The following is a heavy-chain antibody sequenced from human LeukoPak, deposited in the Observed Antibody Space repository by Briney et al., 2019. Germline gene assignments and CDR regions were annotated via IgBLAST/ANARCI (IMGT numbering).Heavy chain of an antibody. D-gene: IGHD1-26*01. CDR2: INPSGGST. CDR3: ARSESHMGAISAFDI. Sequence: ASVKVSCKASGYTFTSYYMHWVRQAPGQGLEWMGIINPSGGSTSYAQKFQGRVTMTRDTSTSTVYMELSSLRSKDTAVYYCARSESHMGAISAFDIWGQGTMVTVSS. J-gene: IGHJ3*02. V-gene: IGHV1-46*01. CDR1: GYTFTSYY.